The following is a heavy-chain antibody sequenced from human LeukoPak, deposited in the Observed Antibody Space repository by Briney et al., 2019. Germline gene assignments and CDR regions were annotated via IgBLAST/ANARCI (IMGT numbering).Heavy chain of an antibody. J-gene: IGHJ5*02. V-gene: IGHV1-69*13. Sequence: SVKVSCKASGGTFTSYAISWVRQAPGQGLEWMGGIIPIFGTANYAQKFQGRVTITADESTSTAYMELSSLRSEDTAVYYCARDRGDYEGHWFDPWGQGTLVTVSS. CDR3: ARDRGDYEGHWFDP. D-gene: IGHD4-17*01. CDR1: GGTFTSYA. CDR2: IIPIFGTA.